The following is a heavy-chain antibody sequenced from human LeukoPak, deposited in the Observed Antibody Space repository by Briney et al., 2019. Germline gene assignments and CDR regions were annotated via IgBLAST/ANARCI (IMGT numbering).Heavy chain of an antibody. V-gene: IGHV3-21*01. CDR3: ARDSLVVPDAVGNFDY. CDR2: ISSSSSYI. Sequence: PGGSLRLSCAASGFTFSSYSMNWVRQAPGKGLEWVSSISSSSSYIYYADSVKGRFTISRDNAKNSLYLQMNSLRAEDTAVYYCARDSLVVPDAVGNFDYWGQGTLVTVSS. D-gene: IGHD2-2*01. CDR1: GFTFSSYS. J-gene: IGHJ4*02.